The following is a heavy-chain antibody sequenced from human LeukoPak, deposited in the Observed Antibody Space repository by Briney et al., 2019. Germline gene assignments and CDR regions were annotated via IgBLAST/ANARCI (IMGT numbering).Heavy chain of an antibody. CDR1: GFTFSSYE. CDR2: ISSSGSTI. V-gene: IGHV3-48*03. CDR3: ARDSSGWYHWFDP. D-gene: IGHD6-19*01. J-gene: IGHJ5*02. Sequence: GGSLRLSCAASGFTFSSYEMNWVRQAPGKGLEWVSYISSSGSTICYADSVKGRFTISRDNAKNSLYLQMNSLRAEDTADYYCARDSSGWYHWFDPWGQGTLVTVSS.